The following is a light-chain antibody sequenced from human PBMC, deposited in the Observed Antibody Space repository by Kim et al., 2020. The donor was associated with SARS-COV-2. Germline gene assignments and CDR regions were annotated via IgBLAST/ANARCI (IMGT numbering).Light chain of an antibody. CDR3: SSLDSSSNHML. CDR1: SLRNYY. V-gene: IGLV3-19*01. CDR2: GKN. Sequence: ALGQTIRITCHGDSLRNYYASWYRQKPGQAPVLVFYGKNNRPSGIPDRFSGSSSGNTASLTITGAQAEDEAYYSCSSLDSSSNHMLFGGGTQLTVL. J-gene: IGLJ2*01.